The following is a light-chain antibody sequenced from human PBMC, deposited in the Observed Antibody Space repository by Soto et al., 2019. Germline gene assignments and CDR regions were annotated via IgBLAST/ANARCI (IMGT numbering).Light chain of an antibody. J-gene: IGLJ1*01. V-gene: IGLV2-14*03. CDR1: SSDVGAYNY. Sequence: QSALTQPASVSGSPGQSITISCAGTSSDVGAYNYVSWYQHHPGKAPKLMIYDVNNRPSGDSNRFSGSKSGNTASLTISGLQAEDEADYYCCSYAGSRTYVFGTGTKVTVL. CDR3: CSYAGSRTYV. CDR2: DVN.